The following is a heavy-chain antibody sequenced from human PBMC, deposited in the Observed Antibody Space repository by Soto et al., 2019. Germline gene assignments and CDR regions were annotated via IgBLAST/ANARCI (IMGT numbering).Heavy chain of an antibody. D-gene: IGHD2-8*02. CDR1: GGSFSGYY. J-gene: IGHJ4*02. V-gene: IGHV4-34*01. Sequence: QVQLQQWGAGLLKPSETLSLTCAVYGGSFSGYYWTWIRQPPGTGLEWIGEINHSGGTNYNPALRCRVTRSVDTSKNQFSLQLTSVMGADTAVYYCASDKITGLFDYWGQGTLVPVSS. CDR2: INHSGGT. CDR3: ASDKITGLFDY.